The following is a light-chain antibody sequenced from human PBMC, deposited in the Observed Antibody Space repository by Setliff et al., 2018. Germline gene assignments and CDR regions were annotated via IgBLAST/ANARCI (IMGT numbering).Light chain of an antibody. Sequence: SALTQPASVSGSPGQSITISCTGTRRDIGSYNFVSWYQQHPGKAPKLMIYDVNNRPSGVSDRFSGSKSGNTASLTISGLQAEDESDYYCSSFSSSSTVLFGGGTK. V-gene: IGLV2-14*01. CDR2: DVN. CDR3: SSFSSSSTVL. J-gene: IGLJ2*01. CDR1: RRDIGSYNF.